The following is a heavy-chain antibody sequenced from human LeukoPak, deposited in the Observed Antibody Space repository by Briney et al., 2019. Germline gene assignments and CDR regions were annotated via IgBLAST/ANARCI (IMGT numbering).Heavy chain of an antibody. CDR3: ARDRVRSLY. CDR1: GFTFGSYW. J-gene: IGHJ4*02. D-gene: IGHD3-3*01. V-gene: IGHV3-7*04. Sequence: PGGSLRLSCAASGFTFGSYWMSWVRQAPGKGLEWVDNIKQDGSEKYYVDSVKGRFTISRDNAKNSLYLQMNSLRPDDTAVYYCARDRVRSLYWGQGTLVTVSS. CDR2: IKQDGSEK.